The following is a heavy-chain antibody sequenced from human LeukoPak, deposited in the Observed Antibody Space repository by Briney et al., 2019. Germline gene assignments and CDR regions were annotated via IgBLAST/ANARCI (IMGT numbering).Heavy chain of an antibody. Sequence: SVKVSCKASGGTFSSYAISWVRQAPGQGLEWIGGIIPIFGTANYAQKFQGRVTITADKSTSTAYMELSSLRSEDTAVYYCALLYSSGGTGPDDYWGQGTLVTVSS. D-gene: IGHD6-19*01. V-gene: IGHV1-69*06. CDR3: ALLYSSGGTGPDDY. J-gene: IGHJ4*02. CDR2: IIPIFGTA. CDR1: GGTFSSYA.